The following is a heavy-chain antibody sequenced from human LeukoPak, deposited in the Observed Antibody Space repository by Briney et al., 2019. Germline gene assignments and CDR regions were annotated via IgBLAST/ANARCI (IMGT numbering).Heavy chain of an antibody. J-gene: IGHJ4*02. D-gene: IGHD1-26*01. V-gene: IGHV4-39*07. CDR2: IHYSGST. CDR3: GRVSSGSYLY. CDR1: GGSISSGDYY. Sequence: MSSETLSLTCTVSGGSISSGDYYWSWIRQPPGKGLEWIGSIHYSGSTYYNPSLKSRVTISVDTSKNQFSLKLNSVTAADTAVYYCGRVSSGSYLYWGQGTLVTVSS.